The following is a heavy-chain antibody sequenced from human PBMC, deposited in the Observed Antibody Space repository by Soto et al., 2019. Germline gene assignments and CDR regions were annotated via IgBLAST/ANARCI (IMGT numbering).Heavy chain of an antibody. CDR2: LSWHRVAK. J-gene: IGHJ6*02. D-gene: IGHD3-10*01. CDR3: XXANLWVGENEFGLDV. CDR1: GFAFDDYG. V-gene: IGHV3-9*01. Sequence: EVQLMESGGGLVQPGRSLRLSCIASGFAFDDYGMQWVRQAPGKGLEWDSGLSWHRVAKGYADSVKGRFTISRDNAKKSLYFQMNSLCPEDTGLYYXXXANLWVGENEFGLDVWGRGTTVTVS.